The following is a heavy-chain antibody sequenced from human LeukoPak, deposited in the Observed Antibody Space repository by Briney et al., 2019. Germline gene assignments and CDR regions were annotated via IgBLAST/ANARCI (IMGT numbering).Heavy chain of an antibody. CDR1: GFTFSSYA. Sequence: PGGSLRLSCAASGFTFSSYAMSWVRQAPGKGLERVSAISGSGGSTYYADSVKGRFTIFRDNSENTLYLQMNSLRAEDTAVYYCAKGLRCSSTSCRKGWFDPWGQGTLVAVSS. J-gene: IGHJ5*02. CDR3: AKGLRCSSTSCRKGWFDP. CDR2: ISGSGGST. V-gene: IGHV3-23*01. D-gene: IGHD2-2*01.